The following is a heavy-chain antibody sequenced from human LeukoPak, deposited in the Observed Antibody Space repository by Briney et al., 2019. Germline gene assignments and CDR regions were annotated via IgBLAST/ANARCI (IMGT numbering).Heavy chain of an antibody. J-gene: IGHJ4*02. D-gene: IGHD7-27*01. Sequence: GGSLRLSCAASGFIFSHYGMNWVRQAPGKGLEWVSGITSRSTTYYADSVKGRFTISRDNSKNMVWLQINSPTAEDTATYYCAKDGNWARFEDWGQGTLVTVSS. V-gene: IGHV3-23*01. CDR1: GFIFSHYG. CDR3: AKDGNWARFED. CDR2: ITSRSTT.